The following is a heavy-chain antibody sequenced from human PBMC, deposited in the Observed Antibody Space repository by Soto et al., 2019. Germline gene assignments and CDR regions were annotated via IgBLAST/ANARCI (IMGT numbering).Heavy chain of an antibody. CDR2: ISSSSSTI. D-gene: IGHD3-22*01. CDR3: AKDPLTEVTYYYDSSGYYQFDY. Sequence: PGGSLRLSCAASGFTFSSYSMNWVRQAPGKGLEWVSYISSSSSTIYYADSVKGRFTISRDNAKNSLYLQMNSLRAEDTAVYYCAKDPLTEVTYYYDSSGYYQFDYWGQGTLVTVSS. V-gene: IGHV3-48*01. CDR1: GFTFSSYS. J-gene: IGHJ4*02.